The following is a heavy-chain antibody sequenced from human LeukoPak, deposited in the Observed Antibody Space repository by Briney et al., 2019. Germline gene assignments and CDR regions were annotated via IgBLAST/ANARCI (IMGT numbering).Heavy chain of an antibody. CDR3: ARDPPFIIGTTFFDY. J-gene: IGHJ4*02. V-gene: IGHV3-21*01. Sequence: GGSLRLSCAASGFTFSNYGMNWVRQAPGKGLEWVSSISTSSTYIYYADSVKGRFTISRDNAKNSLYLQMNSLRAEDTAVYYCARDPPFIIGTTFFDYWGQGTLVTVSS. CDR1: GFTFSNYG. D-gene: IGHD1-20*01. CDR2: ISTSSTYI.